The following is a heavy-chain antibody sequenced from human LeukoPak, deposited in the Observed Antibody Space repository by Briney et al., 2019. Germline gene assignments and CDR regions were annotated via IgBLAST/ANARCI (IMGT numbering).Heavy chain of an antibody. D-gene: IGHD6-25*01. CDR3: ARSAGGYRYGMDV. V-gene: IGHV3-48*03. J-gene: IGHJ6*02. CDR2: ISSSGSTI. CDR1: GFTSSSYE. Sequence: GGSLRLSCAASGFTSSSYEMNWVRQAPGKGLEWVSYISSSGSTIYYADSVKGRFTISRDNAKNSLYLQMNSLRAEDTAVYYCARSAGGYRYGMDVWGQGTTVTVSS.